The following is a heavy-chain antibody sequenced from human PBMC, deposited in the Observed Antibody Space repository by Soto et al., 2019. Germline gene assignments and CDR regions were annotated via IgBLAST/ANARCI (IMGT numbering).Heavy chain of an antibody. V-gene: IGHV3-23*01. CDR2: VGGSGDST. D-gene: IGHD2-15*01. CDR3: AKSPLGYCSGGSCYPPHYFDY. CDR1: GFTFSNYA. Sequence: EVQLLDSGGVLVQPGGSLRLSCAASGFTFSNYAMSWVRQAPGKGLEWVSGVGGSGDSTYYADSVKGRFTISRDNSKDTLYLQMNSLRAEDTAVYYCAKSPLGYCSGGSCYPPHYFDYWGQGTLVTVSS. J-gene: IGHJ4*02.